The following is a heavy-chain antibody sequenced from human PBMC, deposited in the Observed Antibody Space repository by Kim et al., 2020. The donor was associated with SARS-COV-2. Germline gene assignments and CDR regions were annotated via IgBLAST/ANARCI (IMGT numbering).Heavy chain of an antibody. CDR1: GGSISSSSYY. CDR2: IYYSGST. J-gene: IGHJ4*02. V-gene: IGHV4-39*07. D-gene: IGHD4-17*01. CDR3: ARGTTVVTLIDY. Sequence: SETLSLTCTVSGGSISSSSYYWGWIRQPPGKGLEWIGSIYYSGSTYYNPSLKSRVTISVDTSKNQFSLKLSSVTAADTAVYYCARGTTVVTLIDYWGQGTLVTVSS.